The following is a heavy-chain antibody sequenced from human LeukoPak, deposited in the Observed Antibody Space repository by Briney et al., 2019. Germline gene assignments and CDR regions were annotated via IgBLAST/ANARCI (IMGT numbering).Heavy chain of an antibody. CDR3: ASSRTTIGWFDP. CDR2: ISAYNGNT. Sequence: ASVKVSCKASGYTFTSYGISWVRQAPGQGLEWMGWISAYNGNTNYAQKLQGRVTMTTDTSTSTAYMELRSLRSDDTAVYYCASSRTTIGWFDPWGQGTLVTVSS. CDR1: GYTFTSYG. V-gene: IGHV1-18*01. D-gene: IGHD5-12*01. J-gene: IGHJ5*02.